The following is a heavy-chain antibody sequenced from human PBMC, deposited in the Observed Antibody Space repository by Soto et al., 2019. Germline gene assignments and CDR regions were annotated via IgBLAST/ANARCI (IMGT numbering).Heavy chain of an antibody. D-gene: IGHD2-15*01. J-gene: IGHJ5*02. CDR2: NYYSGST. V-gene: IGHV4-31*03. CDR3: ARGEVVASNWFDP. CDR1: GGSIIDSGSFY. Sequence: QVQMQESGPGLVKPSQTLYLTCSVSGGSIIDSGSFYWNWIRQHPGKGLEWIGYNYYSGSTYYNRSLKSRATISLDTSKNQFSLKLTSVTAADTAIYYCARGEVVASNWFDPWGQGTLVTVSS.